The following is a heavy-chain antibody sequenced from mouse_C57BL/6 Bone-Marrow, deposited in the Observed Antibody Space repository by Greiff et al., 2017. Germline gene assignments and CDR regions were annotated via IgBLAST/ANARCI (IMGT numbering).Heavy chain of an antibody. V-gene: IGHV5-12*01. CDR2: ISNGGGST. Sequence: EVKLVESGGGLVQPGGSLKLSCAASGFTFSDYYMSWVRQTPEKRLEWVAYISNGGGSTYYPDTVKGRFTISRDNAKNTLYLQMSRLKSEDTAMYYCARHGRYFDVWGTGTTVTVSS. CDR3: ARHGRYFDV. CDR1: GFTFSDYY. J-gene: IGHJ1*03.